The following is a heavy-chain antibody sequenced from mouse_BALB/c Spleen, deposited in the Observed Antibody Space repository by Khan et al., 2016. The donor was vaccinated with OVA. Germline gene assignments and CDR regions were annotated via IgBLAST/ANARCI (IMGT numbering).Heavy chain of an antibody. V-gene: IGHV7-3*02. CDR2: IRNKPNGYTT. CDR1: GFTFTDYY. Sequence: EVQVVESGGGLVQPGGSLRLSCATSGFTFTDYYMSWVRQPPGKALEWLGFIRNKPNGYTTEYSASVKGRFTISRDNSQSILYLQMNTLRAEDSATYYCAREKGGVLHDVWGAGTTVTVSS. D-gene: IGHD1-1*01. CDR3: AREKGGVLHDV. J-gene: IGHJ1*01.